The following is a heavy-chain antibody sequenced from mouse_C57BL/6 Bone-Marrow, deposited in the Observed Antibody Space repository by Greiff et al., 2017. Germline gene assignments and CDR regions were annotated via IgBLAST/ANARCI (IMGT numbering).Heavy chain of an antibody. CDR2: ISSGGDYI. Sequence: DVQLVESGAGLVKPGGSLKLSCAASGFTFSSYAMSWVRQTPEKRLEWVAYISSGGDYIYYADTVKGRFTISTDNAKNTRYLQMSSLKTEDTAMYYCASGGIYDYGCSFEDWGKGPTVTVST. D-gene: IGHD1-1*01. CDR1: GFTFSSYA. V-gene: IGHV5-9-1*02. CDR3: ASGGIYDYGCSFED. J-gene: IGHJ2*01.